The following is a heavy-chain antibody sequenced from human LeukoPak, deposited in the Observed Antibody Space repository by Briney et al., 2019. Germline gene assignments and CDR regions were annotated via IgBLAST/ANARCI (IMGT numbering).Heavy chain of an antibody. Sequence: ASVKVSCKVSGYTLTELSMHWVRQAPGKGLEWMGGFDPEDGETIYAQKFQGRVTMTEDTSTDTAYMELSSLRSEDTAVYYCATGLAYDFWKGWLDPWGQGTLVTVSS. CDR3: ATGLAYDFWKGWLDP. CDR1: GYTLTELS. J-gene: IGHJ5*02. D-gene: IGHD3-3*01. V-gene: IGHV1-24*01. CDR2: FDPEDGET.